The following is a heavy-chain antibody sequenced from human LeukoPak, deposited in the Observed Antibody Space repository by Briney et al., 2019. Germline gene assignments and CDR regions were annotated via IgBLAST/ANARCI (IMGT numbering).Heavy chain of an antibody. CDR3: ARVPGYDILTGSPRRAFDI. CDR1: GGSISSSSYY. V-gene: IGHV4-61*01. J-gene: IGHJ3*02. D-gene: IGHD3-9*01. CDR2: IYYSGST. Sequence: PSETLSLTCTVSGGSISSSSYYWSWIRQPPGKGLEWIGYIYYSGSTNYNPSLKSRVTISVDTSKNQFSLKLSSVTAADTAVYYCARVPGYDILTGSPRRAFDIWGQGTMVTVSS.